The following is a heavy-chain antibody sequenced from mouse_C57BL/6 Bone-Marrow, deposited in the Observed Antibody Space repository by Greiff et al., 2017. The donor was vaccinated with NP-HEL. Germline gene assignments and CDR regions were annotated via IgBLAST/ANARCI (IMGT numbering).Heavy chain of an antibody. Sequence: VQGVESGPGLVAPSQSLSITCTVSGFSFTSYGVHWVRQPPGKGLEWLVVIWSDGSTTYNSAPKSRLSISKDNSKSQVFVKMNSLQTDDTAMYYCARQVLNDVGAMDYWGQGTSVTVSS. CDR1: GFSFTSYG. V-gene: IGHV2-6-1*01. D-gene: IGHD2-12*01. J-gene: IGHJ4*01. CDR3: ARQVLNDVGAMDY. CDR2: IWSDGST.